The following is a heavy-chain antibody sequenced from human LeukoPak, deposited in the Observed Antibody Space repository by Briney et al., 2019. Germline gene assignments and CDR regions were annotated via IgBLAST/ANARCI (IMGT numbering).Heavy chain of an antibody. Sequence: ASVKVSCKASGGTFSSYAISWVRQAPGQGLEWMGRIIPILGIANYAQKFQGRVTITADKSTSTAYMELSSLRSEDTAVYYCASPPRPYDYVWGSYYYYGMDVWGQGTTVTVPS. V-gene: IGHV1-69*04. CDR1: GGTFSSYA. CDR2: IIPILGIA. CDR3: ASPPRPYDYVWGSYYYYGMDV. J-gene: IGHJ6*02. D-gene: IGHD3-16*01.